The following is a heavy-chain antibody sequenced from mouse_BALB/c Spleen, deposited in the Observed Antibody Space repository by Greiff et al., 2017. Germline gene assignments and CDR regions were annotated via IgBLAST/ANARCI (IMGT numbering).Heavy chain of an antibody. D-gene: IGHD2-4*01. Sequence: VQRVESGAELVRPGSSVKISCKASGYAFSSYWMNWVKQRPGQGLEWIGQIYPGDGDTNYNGKFKGKATLTADKSSSTAYMQLSSLTSEDSAVYFCAKTDYDYSWFAYWGQGTLVTVSA. CDR1: GYAFSSYW. CDR3: AKTDYDYSWFAY. J-gene: IGHJ3*01. V-gene: IGHV1-80*01. CDR2: IYPGDGDT.